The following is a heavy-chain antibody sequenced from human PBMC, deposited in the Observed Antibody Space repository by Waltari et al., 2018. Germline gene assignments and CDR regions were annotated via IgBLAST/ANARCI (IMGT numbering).Heavy chain of an antibody. CDR3: ARQGLNWNAQRGSQSAFDI. V-gene: IGHV4-30-4*08. D-gene: IGHD1-1*01. CDR2: IYDSANT. Sequence: QVQLQESGPGVVKSSQTLSLTCTVSGGSISRGGDFWSWIRQSPGRGPEWIGVIYDSANTNYNPSLKSRVILTIDISKNQFSLKMRSVTVADTAVYYCARQGLNWNAQRGSQSAFDIWGQGAMVTVSA. J-gene: IGHJ3*02. CDR1: GGSISRGGDF.